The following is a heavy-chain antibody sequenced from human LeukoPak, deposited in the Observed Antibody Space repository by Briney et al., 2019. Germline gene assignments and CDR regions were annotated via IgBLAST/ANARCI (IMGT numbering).Heavy chain of an antibody. CDR1: GFTFSSYG. CDR3: ARGPGGRSHYYYYGMDV. Sequence: GGSLRLSCEASGFTFSSYGMHWVRQAPGKGLEWVAVILYDGSNKYYGDSVKGRFTISRDNSKNTLYLQMNSLRPEDTAVYYCARGPGGRSHYYYYGMDVWGQGTTVTVSS. V-gene: IGHV3-30*03. J-gene: IGHJ6*02. CDR2: ILYDGSNK. D-gene: IGHD3-16*01.